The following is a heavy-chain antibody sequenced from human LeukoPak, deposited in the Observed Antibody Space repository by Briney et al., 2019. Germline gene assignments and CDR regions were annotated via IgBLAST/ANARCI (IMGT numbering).Heavy chain of an antibody. CDR3: AKAGSGWFHYYYMDV. CDR1: GFTFSSYE. D-gene: IGHD6-19*01. CDR2: ISSSGSTI. J-gene: IGHJ6*03. Sequence: PGGSLRLSCAASGFTFSSYEMNWVRQAPGKGLEWVSYISSSGSTIYYADSVKGRFTISRDNSKNTLYLQMNSLRAEDTAVYYCAKAGSGWFHYYYMDVWGKGTTVTVSS. V-gene: IGHV3-48*03.